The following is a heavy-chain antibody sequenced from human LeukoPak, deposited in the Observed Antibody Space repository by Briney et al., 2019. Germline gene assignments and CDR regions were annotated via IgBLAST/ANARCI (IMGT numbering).Heavy chain of an antibody. J-gene: IGHJ3*02. Sequence: GGSLTLSCAASGFTFSTYEMNWVRQAPGKGREWASHISRSGNTIYYADSLKGRFTSSIDIAKNSLYLQMHSLRAEDMGVYYCAVDWLSQHDAFDIWGQGTMVTVSS. V-gene: IGHV3-48*03. CDR1: GFTFSTYE. CDR3: AVDWLSQHDAFDI. CDR2: ISRSGNTI. D-gene: IGHD3-9*01.